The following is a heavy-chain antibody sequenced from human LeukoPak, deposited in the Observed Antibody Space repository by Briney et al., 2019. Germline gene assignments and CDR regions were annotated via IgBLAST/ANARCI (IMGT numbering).Heavy chain of an antibody. V-gene: IGHV3-23*01. Sequence: GGSLRLSCAASGFTFSSYAMSWVRQAPGKGLEWVSAISGSGGSTYYADSVKGRLTISRDNSKNTLYLQMNSLRAEDTAVYYCAKGLYCTNGVCFPFDYWGQGTLVTVSS. J-gene: IGHJ4*02. CDR2: ISGSGGST. D-gene: IGHD2-8*01. CDR1: GFTFSSYA. CDR3: AKGLYCTNGVCFPFDY.